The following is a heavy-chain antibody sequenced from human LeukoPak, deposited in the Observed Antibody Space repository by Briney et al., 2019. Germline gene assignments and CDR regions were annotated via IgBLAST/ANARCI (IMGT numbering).Heavy chain of an antibody. CDR2: ISDNGSP. J-gene: IGHJ4*02. CDR1: GDSISNTY. Sequence: PSETLSLTCTVSGDSISNTYWSWVRQPPGKGLEWVGYISDNGSPDYSPSLKSRVTISADTSKNQFSLIVKFVTAADSAVYYCARDRRVFCSSTSCYGQRFDYWGQGTLVTVSS. D-gene: IGHD2-2*01. CDR3: ARDRRVFCSSTSCYGQRFDY. V-gene: IGHV4-59*12.